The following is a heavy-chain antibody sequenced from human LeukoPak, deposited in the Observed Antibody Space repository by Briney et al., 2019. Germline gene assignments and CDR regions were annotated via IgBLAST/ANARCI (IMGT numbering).Heavy chain of an antibody. Sequence: QPGGSLRLSCAASGFTFSSFAMSWVRQAPGKGLEWVSSISVSDAGTYSGDSVKGRFTISRDNSKNTLYLQMNSLRADDTAVYYCAKRGLRGDYYFDSWGQGTLVTVSS. D-gene: IGHD2-21*02. CDR2: ISVSDAGT. CDR3: AKRGLRGDYYFDS. CDR1: GFTFSSFA. J-gene: IGHJ4*02. V-gene: IGHV3-23*01.